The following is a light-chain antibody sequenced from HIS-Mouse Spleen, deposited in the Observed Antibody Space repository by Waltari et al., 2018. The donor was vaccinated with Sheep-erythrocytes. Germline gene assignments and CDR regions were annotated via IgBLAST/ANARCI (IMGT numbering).Light chain of an antibody. CDR1: VLAKKY. CDR2: KDR. Sequence: SYHLTQPSSAPLSPAQTDSITCSGGVLAKKYARWLQQKPGQAPVLVIYKDRERPSGIPERFSGSSSGTTVTLTISGAQVEDEADYYCYSAADNNLVFGGGTTLTVL. J-gene: IGLJ3*02. CDR3: YSAADNNLV. V-gene: IGLV3-27*01.